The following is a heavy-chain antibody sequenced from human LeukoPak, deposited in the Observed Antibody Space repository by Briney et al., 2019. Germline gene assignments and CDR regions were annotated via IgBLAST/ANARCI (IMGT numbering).Heavy chain of an antibody. CDR3: ARESVDTAMGDY. Sequence: SETLSLTCAVSGGSISSSNWWSWVRQPPGKVLEWIGEIYHDGSTNYNPSLKSRVTISVDKSKNQFSLKLSSVTAADTAVYYCARESVDTAMGDYWGQGTLVTASS. J-gene: IGHJ4*02. CDR2: IYHDGST. CDR1: GGSISSSNW. D-gene: IGHD5-18*01. V-gene: IGHV4-4*02.